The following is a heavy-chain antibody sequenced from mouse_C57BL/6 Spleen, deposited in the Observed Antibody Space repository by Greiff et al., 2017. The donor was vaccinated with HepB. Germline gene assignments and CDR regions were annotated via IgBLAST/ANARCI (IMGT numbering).Heavy chain of an antibody. V-gene: IGHV1-64*01. Sequence: QVQLQQPGAELVKPGASVKLSCKASGYTFTSYWMHWVKQRPGQGLEWIGMIHPNSGSTNYNEKFKSKATLTVDKSSSTAYMQLSSLTSEDSAVYYWAPNWRYWYFDVWGTGTTVTVSS. CDR1: GYTFTSYW. CDR3: APNWRYWYFDV. D-gene: IGHD4-1*01. CDR2: IHPNSGST. J-gene: IGHJ1*03.